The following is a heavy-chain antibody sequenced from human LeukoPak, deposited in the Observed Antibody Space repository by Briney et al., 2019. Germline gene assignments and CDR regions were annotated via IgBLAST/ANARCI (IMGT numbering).Heavy chain of an antibody. CDR2: IYHSGST. CDR1: GGSFSSSRYY. D-gene: IGHD7-27*01. CDR3: ARARATELGTFPSLDY. V-gene: IGHV4-39*07. J-gene: IGHJ4*02. Sequence: PSETLSLTCTVSGGSFSSSRYYWGWIRQPPGKGLEWIGSIYHSGSTYYNPSLKSRVTISVDTSKNQFSLKLSSVTAADTAVYYCARARATELGTFPSLDYWGQGTLVTVSS.